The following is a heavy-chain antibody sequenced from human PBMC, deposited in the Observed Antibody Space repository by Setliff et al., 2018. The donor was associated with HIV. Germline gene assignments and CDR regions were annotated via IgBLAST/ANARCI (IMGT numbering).Heavy chain of an antibody. Sequence: SETLSLTCAVYGGSFSAYYWSWIRQPPGKGLEWIGRVSSRGDTNYNPSLKSRVTMSVDTSKNQFSLKLTSVTASDTAVYYCARAAAGNTGPFDLWGQGSPVTVSS. CDR1: GGSFSAYY. CDR3: ARAAAGNTGPFDL. CDR2: VSSRGDT. V-gene: IGHV4-34*01. D-gene: IGHD4-17*01. J-gene: IGHJ4*02.